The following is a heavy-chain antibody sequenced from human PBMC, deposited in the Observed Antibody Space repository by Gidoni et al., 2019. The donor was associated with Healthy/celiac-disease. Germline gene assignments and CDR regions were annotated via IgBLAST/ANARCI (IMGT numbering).Heavy chain of an antibody. CDR1: GFTFSSYA. J-gene: IGHJ4*02. V-gene: IGHV3-23*01. Sequence: EVQLLESGGGLVQPGGSLRLSCAASGFTFSSYAMSWVRQAPGKGVEWVSAISGSGGSTYNADSLKGRFTISRDNSKNTLYLQMNSLRAEDTAVYYCAKRSVLLGASHYWGQGTLVTVSS. CDR2: ISGSGGST. CDR3: AKRSVLLGASHY. D-gene: IGHD1-26*01.